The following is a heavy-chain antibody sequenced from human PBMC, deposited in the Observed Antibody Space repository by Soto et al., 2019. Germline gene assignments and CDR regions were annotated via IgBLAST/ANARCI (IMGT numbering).Heavy chain of an antibody. D-gene: IGHD2-15*01. CDR3: ARGGCSGGSCPKYYPGLDV. Sequence: GSLRLSCAASGFTFSSYDMHWVLQATGKGLEWVSAIGTAGDTYYPGSVKGRFTISRENAKNSLYLQMNSLRAGDTAVYYCARGGCSGGSCPKYYPGLDVWGQGTTVTVSS. V-gene: IGHV3-13*01. CDR1: GFTFSSYD. CDR2: IGTAGDT. J-gene: IGHJ6*02.